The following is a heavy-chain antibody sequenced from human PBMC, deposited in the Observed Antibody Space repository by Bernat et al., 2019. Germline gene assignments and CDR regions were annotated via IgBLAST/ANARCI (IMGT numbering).Heavy chain of an antibody. CDR1: GYTFTQG. CDR3: ARDLDPAQLYSIPHFDF. D-gene: IGHD2-21*01. Sequence: QVQLVESGAEVKKPGASVKIPCKASGYTFTQGNSWVRQAPGQGLEWMGWISPYNRNTNYAQKLQGRVNMTTDTSTSTAYMELRSLRSDDTAVYYCARDLDPAQLYSIPHFDFWGQGTLVTVSS. J-gene: IGHJ4*02. V-gene: IGHV1-18*01. CDR2: ISPYNRNT.